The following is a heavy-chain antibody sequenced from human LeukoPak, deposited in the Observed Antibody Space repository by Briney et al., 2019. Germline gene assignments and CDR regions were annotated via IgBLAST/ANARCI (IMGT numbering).Heavy chain of an antibody. CDR3: ARDYLVRGVTNYYYYGMDV. D-gene: IGHD3-10*01. Sequence: GGSLRLSCAASGFTFSSDSMNCVRQAPRKGLEWVSYISSSSSYIYYAHSVKGRVTISRDNAKNSLYLQMNSLRAEDTAVYYCARDYLVRGVTNYYYYGMDVWGKGTTVTVSS. CDR1: GFTFSSDS. V-gene: IGHV3-21*01. CDR2: ISSSSSYI. J-gene: IGHJ6*04.